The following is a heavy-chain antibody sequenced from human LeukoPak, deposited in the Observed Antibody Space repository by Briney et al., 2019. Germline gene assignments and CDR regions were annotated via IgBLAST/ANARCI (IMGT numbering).Heavy chain of an antibody. D-gene: IGHD4-17*01. CDR3: AGDPYGDYVSDY. V-gene: IGHV3-48*02. Sequence: AGSLRLSCAASGFTFSSYSMNWVRQAPGKGLEWVSYISSSSSTIYYADSVKGRFTISRDNAKNSLYLQMNRLRDEDTAVYYCAGDPYGDYVSDYWGQGTLVTVSS. CDR2: ISSSSSTI. CDR1: GFTFSSYS. J-gene: IGHJ4*02.